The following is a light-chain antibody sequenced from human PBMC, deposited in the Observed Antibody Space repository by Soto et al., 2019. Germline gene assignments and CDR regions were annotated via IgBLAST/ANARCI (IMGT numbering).Light chain of an antibody. CDR3: TSYAGSKLRV. V-gene: IGLV2-8*01. CDR2: DVT. Sequence: SALTQPPSASGSPGQSVTISCTGTSSDVGGYDYVSWFQHHPGKAPKLIIYDVTKRPSGVPDRFSGSKSDNTASLTVSGLQAEDEADYFCTSYAGSKLRVFGGGTKVTVL. J-gene: IGLJ2*01. CDR1: SSDVGGYDY.